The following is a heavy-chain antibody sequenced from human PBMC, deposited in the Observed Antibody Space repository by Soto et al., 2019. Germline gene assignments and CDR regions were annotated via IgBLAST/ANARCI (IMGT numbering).Heavy chain of an antibody. CDR3: GQDDRILGRRYFDL. Sequence: EEQLLASGGGLIQPGGSLRLACAASGFTFSSYAMTWVRQAPGKGLEWVSSISFSDGGTYYADSVKGRLNISRDNSKNTLLLQMNSLRVEDTAVYYCGQDDRILGRRYFDLWGRGTLGTVSS. J-gene: IGHJ2*01. D-gene: IGHD2-15*01. CDR2: ISFSDGGT. CDR1: GFTFSSYA. V-gene: IGHV3-23*01.